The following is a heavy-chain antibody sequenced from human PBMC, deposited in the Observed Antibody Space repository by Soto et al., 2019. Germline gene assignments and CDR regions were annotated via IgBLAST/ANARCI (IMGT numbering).Heavy chain of an antibody. D-gene: IGHD3-10*01. V-gene: IGHV3-64*01. CDR2: ISTHGGST. Sequence: EVQLVESGGDLVQPGGSLRLSCAASGFTFSNYWMHWVRQAPGKKLEYVSGISTHGGSTYYANSVKGRFTISRDNSRNTLYRQMVSLSAEDMAVYYCARHYGSGTYICFDYWGQGTLVTVSS. J-gene: IGHJ4*02. CDR1: GFTFSNYW. CDR3: ARHYGSGTYICFDY.